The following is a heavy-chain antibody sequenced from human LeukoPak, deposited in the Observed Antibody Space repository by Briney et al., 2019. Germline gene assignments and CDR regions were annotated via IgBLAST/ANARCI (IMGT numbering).Heavy chain of an antibody. Sequence: ASVKVSCKASGYTFTEFYIHWVRQAPGQGLEWMGWINPNGGGTNYAQKFQGRVTMTRDTSISTAYMELSRLRSDDTAVYYCARDLVGATRDWGQGTLVTVSS. J-gene: IGHJ4*02. CDR1: GYTFTEFY. D-gene: IGHD1-26*01. CDR2: INPNGGGT. CDR3: ARDLVGATRD. V-gene: IGHV1-2*02.